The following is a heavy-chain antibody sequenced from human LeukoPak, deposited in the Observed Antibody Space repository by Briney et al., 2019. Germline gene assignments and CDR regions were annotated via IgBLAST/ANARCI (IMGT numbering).Heavy chain of an antibody. D-gene: IGHD3-22*01. CDR2: IIPIFGTA. Sequence: ASVKVSCKASGGTFSSYAISWVRQAPGQGLEWMGGIIPIFGTANYAQKFQGRVTITTDESTSTAYMELSSLGSEDTAVYCCARSLSLTYYYDSSGPTLYYFDYWGQGTLVTVSS. CDR3: ARSLSLTYYYDSSGPTLYYFDY. V-gene: IGHV1-69*05. CDR1: GGTFSSYA. J-gene: IGHJ4*02.